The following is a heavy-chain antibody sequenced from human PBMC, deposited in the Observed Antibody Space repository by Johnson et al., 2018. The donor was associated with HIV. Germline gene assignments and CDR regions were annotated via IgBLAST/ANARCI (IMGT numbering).Heavy chain of an antibody. D-gene: IGHD5-24*01. CDR2: ISYDGSNK. CDR1: GFTFSSYA. Sequence: QVQLVESGGGVVQPGRSLRLSCAASGFTFSSYAMHWVRQAPGKGLEWVAVISYDGSNKYYADSVKGRVTISRDNSKNPLYLQMNSLRAEDTALYYCAKDREMATITFVEVAFDIWGQGTMVTVSS. V-gene: IGHV3-30-3*01. CDR3: AKDREMATITFVEVAFDI. J-gene: IGHJ3*02.